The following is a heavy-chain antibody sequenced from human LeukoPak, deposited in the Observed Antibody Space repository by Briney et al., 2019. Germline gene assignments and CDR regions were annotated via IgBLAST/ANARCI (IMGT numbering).Heavy chain of an antibody. D-gene: IGHD2-2*01. V-gene: IGHV1-24*01. Sequence: ASVKVSCKVSGYTLTELSMHWVRQAPGKGLEWMGGFDPEDGETIYAQKFQGRVTMTEDTSTDTAYMELSSLRSEDTAVYYCATGFPGHQLSPDFYYYMDVWGKGTTVTVSS. CDR1: GYTLTELS. CDR3: ATGFPGHQLSPDFYYYMDV. J-gene: IGHJ6*03. CDR2: FDPEDGET.